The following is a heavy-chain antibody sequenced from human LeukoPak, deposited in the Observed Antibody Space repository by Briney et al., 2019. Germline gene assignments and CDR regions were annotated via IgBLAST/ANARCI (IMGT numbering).Heavy chain of an antibody. CDR2: ISSSSDYI. CDR3: ARAHAPGVVVVAATNYYYYMDV. CDR1: VFTSCGYS. Sequence: GGSLRHSRVASVFTSCGYSMSGVRPAPGKGVGWVSPISSSSDYIYYADSVKGRFTSSRDKAKNSLYLQMNSLRAEDTAVYYCARAHAPGVVVVAATNYYYYMDVWGKGTTVTVSS. J-gene: IGHJ6*03. D-gene: IGHD2-15*01. V-gene: IGHV3-21*01.